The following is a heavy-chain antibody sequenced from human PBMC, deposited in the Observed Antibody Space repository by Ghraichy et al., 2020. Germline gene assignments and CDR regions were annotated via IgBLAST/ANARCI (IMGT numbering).Heavy chain of an antibody. J-gene: IGHJ4*02. CDR3: TTDGGVGFSPQADY. D-gene: IGHD3-16*01. CDR1: GFTFSNAW. CDR2: IKSKTDGGTT. Sequence: GGSLRLSCAASGFTFSNAWMSWVRQAPGKGLEWVGRIKSKTDGGTTDYAAPVKGRFTISRDDSKNTLYLQMNSLKTEDTAVYYCTTDGGVGFSPQADYWGQGTLVTVSS. V-gene: IGHV3-15*01.